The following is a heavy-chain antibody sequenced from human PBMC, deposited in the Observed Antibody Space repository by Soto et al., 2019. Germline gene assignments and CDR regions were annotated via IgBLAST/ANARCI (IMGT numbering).Heavy chain of an antibody. CDR3: GRYGVVGALDY. CDR1: GYRFVSYG. J-gene: IGHJ4*02. CDR2: ISGYNEIT. Sequence: QVKLVQSGAEVKKPGASVKVSCQASGYRFVSYGISWVRQAPGQGLEWMGWISGYNEITKYAEKFQDRVTMTTDTSTNTAYMELRSLRSDDTAVYYCGRYGVVGALDYWGQGTLVTVSS. V-gene: IGHV1-18*01. D-gene: IGHD2-15*01.